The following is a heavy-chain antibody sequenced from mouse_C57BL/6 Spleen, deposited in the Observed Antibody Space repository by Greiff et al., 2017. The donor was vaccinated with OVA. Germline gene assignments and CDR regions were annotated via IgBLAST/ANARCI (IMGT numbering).Heavy chain of an antibody. CDR1: GYTFTSYW. CDR3: ARAGYYYLDY. V-gene: IGHV1-50*01. Sequence: QVQLQQPGAELVKPGASVKLSCKASGYTFTSYWMQWVKQRPGQGLEWIGEIDPSDSYTNYNQKFKGKATLTVDTSYSKAYMQLSSLTSEDSAVYYCARAGYYYLDYWGQGTTLTVSS. J-gene: IGHJ2*01. CDR2: IDPSDSYT.